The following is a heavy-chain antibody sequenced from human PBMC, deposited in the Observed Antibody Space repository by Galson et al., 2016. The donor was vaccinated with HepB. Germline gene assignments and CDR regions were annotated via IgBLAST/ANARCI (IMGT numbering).Heavy chain of an antibody. CDR2: IRSKPNSYAT. Sequence: SLRLSCAASGFTFSGSAMYWVRQASGKGLEWVGRIRSKPNSYATAYGSSVNGRFTISRDDSKNTAYLQMNSLKTEDTAIYYSAKAGSGSGSYYNPGGGFDYWGQGTLVTVSS. CDR1: GFTFSGSA. CDR3: AKAGSGSGSYYNPGGGFDY. D-gene: IGHD3-10*01. V-gene: IGHV3-73*01. J-gene: IGHJ4*02.